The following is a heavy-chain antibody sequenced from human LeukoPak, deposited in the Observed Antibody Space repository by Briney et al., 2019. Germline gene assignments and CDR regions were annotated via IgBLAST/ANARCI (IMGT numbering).Heavy chain of an antibody. V-gene: IGHV3-33*01. CDR2: IWYDGSNK. Sequence: PGRSLRLSCAASGFTFSSYGMHWVRQAPGKGLEWVAVIWYDGSNKYYADSVKGRFTISRDNSKNTLYLQMNSLRAEDTAVYYCARDYNIVVVPAAAVLYYYYGMDVWGQGTTVTVSS. J-gene: IGHJ6*02. CDR3: ARDYNIVVVPAAAVLYYYYGMDV. D-gene: IGHD2-2*01. CDR1: GFTFSSYG.